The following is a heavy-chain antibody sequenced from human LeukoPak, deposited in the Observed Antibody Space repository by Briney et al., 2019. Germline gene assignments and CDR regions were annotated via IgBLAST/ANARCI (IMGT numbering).Heavy chain of an antibody. D-gene: IGHD6-19*01. CDR3: ARVKVAGTSGYLDY. V-gene: IGHV3-30*04. CDR2: ISYDGSNK. Sequence: GGSLGLSCAASGFTFSSYAMHWVRQAPGKGLEWVAVISYDGSNKYYADSVKGRFTISRDNSKNTLYLQMNSLRAEDTAVYYCARVKVAGTSGYLDYWGQGTLVTVSS. J-gene: IGHJ4*02. CDR1: GFTFSSYA.